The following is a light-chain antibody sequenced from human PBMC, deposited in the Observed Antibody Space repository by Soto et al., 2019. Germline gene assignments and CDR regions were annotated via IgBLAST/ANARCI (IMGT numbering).Light chain of an antibody. CDR2: EVS. Sequence: QSALTQPPSASGSPGQSVTISCTGTSSDVGSCNSVSWYQQHPGKVPKLLISEVSKRPSGVPDRFSGSKSGNTASLTVSGLQAEDEADYYCSSCRGSDIIFGEGTKLTVL. CDR3: SSCRGSDII. CDR1: SSDVGSCNS. V-gene: IGLV2-8*01. J-gene: IGLJ2*01.